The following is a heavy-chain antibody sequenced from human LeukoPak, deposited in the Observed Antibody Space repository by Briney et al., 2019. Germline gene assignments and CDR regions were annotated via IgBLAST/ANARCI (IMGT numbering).Heavy chain of an antibody. CDR1: GFTFSSYA. CDR3: AREVITAFDI. V-gene: IGHV3-30*04. D-gene: IGHD2-21*01. Sequence: PGGSLRLSCAASGFTFSSYAMHWVRQAPGKGLEWVAVISYDGSNKYYADSVMGRFTISRDNSKNTLYLQMNSLRAEDTAVYYCAREVITAFDIWGQGTMVTVSS. J-gene: IGHJ3*02. CDR2: ISYDGSNK.